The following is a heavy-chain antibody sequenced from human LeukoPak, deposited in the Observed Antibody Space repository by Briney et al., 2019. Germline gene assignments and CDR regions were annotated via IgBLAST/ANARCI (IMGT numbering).Heavy chain of an antibody. CDR1: GFTFSSYA. CDR2: ISGSGGNT. Sequence: GGSLRLSCAASGFTFSSYAMSWVRQAPGKGLEWVSGISGSGGNTYYADSVKGRFTISRDNSKNTLFLQMNSLRAEDTAVYYCAKVTGDYGLYYFDYWGQGTLVTVSS. J-gene: IGHJ4*02. V-gene: IGHV3-23*01. D-gene: IGHD4-17*01. CDR3: AKVTGDYGLYYFDY.